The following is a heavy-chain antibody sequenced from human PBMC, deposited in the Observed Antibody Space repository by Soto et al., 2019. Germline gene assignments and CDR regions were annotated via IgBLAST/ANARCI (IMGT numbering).Heavy chain of an antibody. CDR1: GGSISSYY. V-gene: IGHV4-4*07. Sequence: SDSLSLTCTVSGGSISSYYWSWIRQPAGKGLEWIGRIYTSGSTNYNPSLKSRVTMSVDTSKNQFSLKLSSVTAADTAVYYCARAGYDSSGYYYGMDVWGQGTTVTVSS. D-gene: IGHD3-22*01. J-gene: IGHJ6*02. CDR2: IYTSGST. CDR3: ARAGYDSSGYYYGMDV.